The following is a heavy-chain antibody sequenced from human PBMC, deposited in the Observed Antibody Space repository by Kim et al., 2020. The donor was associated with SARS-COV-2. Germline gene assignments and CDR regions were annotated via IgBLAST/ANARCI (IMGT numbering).Heavy chain of an antibody. J-gene: IGHJ6*02. CDR2: IKQDGSEK. CDR1: GFTFSSYW. Sequence: GGSLRLSCAASGFTFSSYWMSWVRQAPGKGLEWVANIKQDGSEKYYVDSVKGRFTISRDNAKNSLYLQMNSLRAEDTAVYYCARLAADQGNPYYYYYGMDVWGQGTTVTVSS. D-gene: IGHD6-13*01. CDR3: ARLAADQGNPYYYYYGMDV. V-gene: IGHV3-7*01.